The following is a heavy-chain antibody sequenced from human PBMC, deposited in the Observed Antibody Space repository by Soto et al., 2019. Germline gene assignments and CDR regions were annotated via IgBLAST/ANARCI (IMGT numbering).Heavy chain of an antibody. CDR2: ISSGGSGT. Sequence: GGSLRLSCAASAFTFGSYAMSWVRQAPGKGLEWVSAISSGGSGTFYADSVKGRFTISRDNSKNTLFLQMNSLRAEDTAVYYCAKRYASRWGHFDYWGQGTLVTVS. D-gene: IGHD2-2*01. CDR1: AFTFGSYA. CDR3: AKRYASRWGHFDY. J-gene: IGHJ4*02. V-gene: IGHV3-23*01.